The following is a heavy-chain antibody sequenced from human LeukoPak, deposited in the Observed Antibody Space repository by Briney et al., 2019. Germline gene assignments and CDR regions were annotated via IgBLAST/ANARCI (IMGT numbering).Heavy chain of an antibody. Sequence: GGSLRLSCAASGFTFSSYSMNWVRQAPGKGLEWVSSISSRSSYIYYADSVKGRFTISRDNAENSLYLQMKSLRAEDTAVYYCARVGYGDYWGSGALDIWGQGTMVTVSS. V-gene: IGHV3-21*01. J-gene: IGHJ3*02. CDR1: GFTFSSYS. CDR2: ISSRSSYI. CDR3: ARVGYGDYWGSGALDI. D-gene: IGHD4-17*01.